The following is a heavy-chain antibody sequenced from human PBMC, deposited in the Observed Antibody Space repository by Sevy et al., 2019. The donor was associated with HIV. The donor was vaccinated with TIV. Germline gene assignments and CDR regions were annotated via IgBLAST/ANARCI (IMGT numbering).Heavy chain of an antibody. J-gene: IGHJ4*02. V-gene: IGHV4-31*03. CDR1: GGSINSGAYY. Sequence: SETLSLTCTVSGGSINSGAYYWNWIRQSPGKGLEWIGNIYYTGSIDYNPSLKSRVTISVDTSKNQFSLKLSSVTAADTAMYYCARDRGLGGYFESWGQGTLVTVSS. CDR2: IYYTGSI. CDR3: ARDRGLGGYFES. D-gene: IGHD3-16*01.